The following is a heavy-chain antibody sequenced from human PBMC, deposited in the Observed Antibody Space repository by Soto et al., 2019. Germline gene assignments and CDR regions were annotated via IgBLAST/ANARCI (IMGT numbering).Heavy chain of an antibody. J-gene: IGHJ5*01. CDR2: IIPIYGTA. V-gene: IGHV1-69*01. Sequence: VQLDQSGAEVKQPGSSVQVSCKASGGAFGTFAISWVRQAPGQGLAWMGGIIPIYGTAHYAQIFKGRVTISADAWTETGYTALESLTSDDTAFYLCASHGPPRDRDCNSYSCYAGWFESGGQGTLVTVST. D-gene: IGHD2-2*01. CDR1: GGAFGTFA. CDR3: ASHGPPRDRDCNSYSCYAGWFES.